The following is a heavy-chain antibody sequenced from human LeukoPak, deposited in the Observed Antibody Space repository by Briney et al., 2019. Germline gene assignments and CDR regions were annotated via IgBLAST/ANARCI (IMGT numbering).Heavy chain of an antibody. D-gene: IGHD1-26*01. CDR1: GGSISSSSYY. J-gene: IGHJ4*02. CDR2: ICYSGST. CDR3: ARIVGANDY. V-gene: IGHV4-39*01. Sequence: ASETLSLTCTVSGGSISSSSYYWGWTRQPPGKGLGWIGGICYSGSTYYHPSRTIRVTIPVDTSKNQSSLKLNPVTAADTAVYYCARIVGANDYWGQGTLVTVSS.